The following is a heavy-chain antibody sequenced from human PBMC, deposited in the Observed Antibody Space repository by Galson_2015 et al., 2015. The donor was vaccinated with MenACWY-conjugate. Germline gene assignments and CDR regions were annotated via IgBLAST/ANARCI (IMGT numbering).Heavy chain of an antibody. CDR2: INSDVVST. CDR3: VALSGSSLGDY. CDR1: GFNFNIYW. J-gene: IGHJ4*02. Sequence: LRLSCAASGFNFNIYWMHWVRQAPGKGLMWVSHINSDVVSTSYADSVKGRFSISRDNAKSTLYLQMNNLRAKDTAVYYGVALSGSSLGDYWGQGTLVTVSS. V-gene: IGHV3-74*01. D-gene: IGHD1-26*01.